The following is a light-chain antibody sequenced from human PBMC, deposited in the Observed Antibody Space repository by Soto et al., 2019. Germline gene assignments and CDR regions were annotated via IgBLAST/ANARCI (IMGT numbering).Light chain of an antibody. CDR1: SSDVGGYNY. J-gene: IGLJ1*01. Sequence: QSALTQPASVSGSLGQSITISCTGTSSDVGGYNYVSWYQQHPGKAPKLMIYEVSNRPSGISNRFSGSKSGNTSSLTISGLQAEDDADYYCSSYTSTNTRLFGTGTQLTVL. V-gene: IGLV2-14*01. CDR3: SSYTSTNTRL. CDR2: EVS.